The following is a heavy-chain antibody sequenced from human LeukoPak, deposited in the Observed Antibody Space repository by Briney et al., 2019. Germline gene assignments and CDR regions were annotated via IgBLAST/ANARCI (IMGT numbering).Heavy chain of an antibody. CDR3: AKDLGSGPAVE. CDR1: GFTFSSYA. CDR2: ISGSGGST. V-gene: IGHV3-23*01. D-gene: IGHD6-19*01. J-gene: IGHJ4*02. Sequence: AGGSLRLSCAASGFTFSSYAMSWVRQAPGKGLEWVSAISGSGGSTYYADSVKGRFTISRDNSKNTLYPQMNSLRAEDTAVYYCAKDLGSGPAVEWGQGTLVTVSS.